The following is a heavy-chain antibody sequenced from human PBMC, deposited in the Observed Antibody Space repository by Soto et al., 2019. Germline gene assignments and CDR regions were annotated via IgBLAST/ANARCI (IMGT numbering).Heavy chain of an antibody. J-gene: IGHJ6*02. Sequence: QVQLQESGPGLVKPSETLSLTCTVSGGSISSYYWSWIRQPPGKGLEWIGYIYYSGSTNYNPSLKSRVTISVDTSKNQFSLKLSSVTAADTAVYYCARQWYYGSGSPPGYYYYGMDVWGQGTTVTVSS. CDR1: GGSISSYY. V-gene: IGHV4-59*08. CDR3: ARQWYYGSGSPPGYYYYGMDV. D-gene: IGHD3-10*01. CDR2: IYYSGST.